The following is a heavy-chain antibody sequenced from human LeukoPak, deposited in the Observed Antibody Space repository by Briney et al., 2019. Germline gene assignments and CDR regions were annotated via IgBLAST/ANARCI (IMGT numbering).Heavy chain of an antibody. J-gene: IGHJ4*02. V-gene: IGHV3-23*01. CDR2: ISGSGGTT. Sequence: GGSLRLSCAASGFTFSSYAMSWVRQAPGKGLEWVSGISGSGGTTYYADYVRGRFTISRDNSKNTLYLQMNSLRAEDTAVYYCAKDHGQGGYLDGFDYWGQGTLVTVSS. CDR1: GFTFSSYA. CDR3: AKDHGQGGYLDGFDY. D-gene: IGHD5-12*01.